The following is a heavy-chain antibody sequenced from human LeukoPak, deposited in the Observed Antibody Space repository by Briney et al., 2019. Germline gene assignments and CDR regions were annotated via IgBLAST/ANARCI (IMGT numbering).Heavy chain of an antibody. CDR1: GGSISDYY. D-gene: IGHD1-1*01. Sequence: LETLSLTCTVSGGSISDYYWNWIRQPPGKGLEWIGYIYYRGTTNYNPSLNSRVTISLDSSKNQFSLKLSSVTAADTAVYYCARGPPRTGRERYFDYWGQGTLVSVSS. CDR2: IYYRGTT. V-gene: IGHV4-59*01. CDR3: ARGPPRTGRERYFDY. J-gene: IGHJ4*02.